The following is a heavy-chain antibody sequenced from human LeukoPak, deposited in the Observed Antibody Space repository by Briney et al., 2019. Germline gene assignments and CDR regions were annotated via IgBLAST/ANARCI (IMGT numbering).Heavy chain of an antibody. Sequence: GASVKVSCKASGYTFTGYYMHWVRQAPGQGLEWMGIINPSGGSTSYAQKFQGRVTMTRDMSTSTVYMELSSLRSEDTAVYYCARDRGDGYNEGPFDIWGQGTMVTVSS. V-gene: IGHV1-46*01. CDR1: GYTFTGYY. CDR3: ARDRGDGYNEGPFDI. D-gene: IGHD5-24*01. CDR2: INPSGGST. J-gene: IGHJ3*02.